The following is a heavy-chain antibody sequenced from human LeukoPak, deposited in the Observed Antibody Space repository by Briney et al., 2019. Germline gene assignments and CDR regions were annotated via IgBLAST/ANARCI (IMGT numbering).Heavy chain of an antibody. CDR3: AKAPYYDFWSGPYYMDV. CDR1: GFTFSSYA. V-gene: IGHV3-23*01. CDR2: ISGSGGST. D-gene: IGHD3-3*01. Sequence: GGSLRLSCAASGFTFSSYAMSWVRQAPGKGLEWVSAISGSGGSTYYADSVKGRFTISRGNSKNTLYLQMNSLRAEDTAVYYCAKAPYYDFWSGPYYMDVWGKGTTVTVSS. J-gene: IGHJ6*03.